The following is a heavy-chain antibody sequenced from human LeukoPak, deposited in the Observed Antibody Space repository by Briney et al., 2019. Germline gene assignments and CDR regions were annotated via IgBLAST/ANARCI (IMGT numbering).Heavy chain of an antibody. Sequence: ASVKVSCKASGYTFTGYYMHWVRQAPGHGLEWMGRINPNSGGTNYAQKFQGRVTMTRDTSISPAYMELSRLRFDDTAVYYCARSRVSSGWSEGDYWGQGTLVTVSS. D-gene: IGHD6-19*01. J-gene: IGHJ4*02. CDR3: ARSRVSSGWSEGDY. CDR2: INPNSGGT. V-gene: IGHV1-2*06. CDR1: GYTFTGYY.